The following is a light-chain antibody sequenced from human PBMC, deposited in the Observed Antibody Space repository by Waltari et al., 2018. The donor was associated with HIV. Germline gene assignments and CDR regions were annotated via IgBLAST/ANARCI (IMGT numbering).Light chain of an antibody. CDR2: EVS. Sequence: HSALSRPASVAASPGRSNTISCTGASSDVGGYNYLSWYLQHPGKTPKLMIYEVSNRPSGISNLFSGSKSGTTASLTFSGLQAEDDSDYYCSSYTTSSTYVFGTGTKVT. CDR3: SSYTTSSTYV. V-gene: IGLV2-14*01. CDR1: SSDVGGYNY. J-gene: IGLJ1*01.